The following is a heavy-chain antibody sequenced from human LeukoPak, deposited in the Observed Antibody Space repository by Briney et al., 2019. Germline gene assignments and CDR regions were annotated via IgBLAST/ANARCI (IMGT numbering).Heavy chain of an antibody. V-gene: IGHV3-20*04. CDR2: INWNGGST. D-gene: IGHD6-13*01. CDR1: GFTFDDYG. J-gene: IGHJ5*02. Sequence: GGSLRLSCAASGFTFDDYGMSWVRQAPGKGLEWVSGINWNGGSTGYADSVKGRFTISRDNAKNSLYLQMNSLRAEDTALYYCAKVGSSWYFGSRFDPWGQGTLVTVSS. CDR3: AKVGSSWYFGSRFDP.